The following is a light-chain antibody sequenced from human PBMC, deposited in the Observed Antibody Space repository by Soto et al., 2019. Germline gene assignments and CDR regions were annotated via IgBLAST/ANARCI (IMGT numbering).Light chain of an antibody. Sequence: EIVLTQSPSTLSLSPGERATLSCRASQSVTSSFLAWYQQKPNQAPRLLICGASSRATGIPDRFSGSGSGSDFTLTISRLEPEDFAIYYCHQYDISPWTFGQGTKVDIK. V-gene: IGKV3-20*01. CDR3: HQYDISPWT. J-gene: IGKJ1*01. CDR2: GAS. CDR1: QSVTSSF.